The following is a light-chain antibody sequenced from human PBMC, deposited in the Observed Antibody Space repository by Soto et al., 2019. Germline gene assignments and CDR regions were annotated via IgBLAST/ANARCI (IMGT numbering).Light chain of an antibody. V-gene: IGKV3-20*01. CDR3: QHYGTTPWT. Sequence: PGERVTLSCRASQSVCSRCLAWYQQKPGQSPRLLIYGASSRATGIPDRFSGSGSGTDFTLTISRLEPEDFAVYYCQHYGTTPWTFGQGTKVVIK. CDR2: GAS. CDR1: QSVCSRC. J-gene: IGKJ1*01.